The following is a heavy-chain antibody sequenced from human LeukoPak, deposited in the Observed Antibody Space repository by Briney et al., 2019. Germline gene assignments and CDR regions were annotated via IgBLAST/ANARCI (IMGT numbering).Heavy chain of an antibody. V-gene: IGHV4-34*01. CDR3: ARSYDSSGYSAFDI. Sequence: PSETLSLTCAVYGGSFSGYYWSWIRQPPGKGLEWIGEINHSGSTNYNPSLKSRVTISVDTSKNQFSLKLSSVTAADTAVYYCARSYDSSGYSAFDIWGQGTMATVSS. CDR2: INHSGST. D-gene: IGHD3-22*01. J-gene: IGHJ3*02. CDR1: GGSFSGYY.